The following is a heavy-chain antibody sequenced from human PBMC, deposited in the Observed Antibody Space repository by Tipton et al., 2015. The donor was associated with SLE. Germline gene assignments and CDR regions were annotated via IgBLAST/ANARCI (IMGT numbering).Heavy chain of an antibody. J-gene: IGHJ6*02. V-gene: IGHV1-58*02. CDR3: AATVTALSGAVYYGMDV. CDR1: EFTFSTSA. CDR2: IVVGSGLT. Sequence: QLVQSGPEVKKPGTSVKVSCKASEFTFSTSAMHWVRQARGQRLEWIGWIVVGSGLTTYAQKFQERVTISSDMSTTTVFLELSSLGSEDTAMYYCAATVTALSGAVYYGMDVWGHGTTVTVSS. D-gene: IGHD2-8*02.